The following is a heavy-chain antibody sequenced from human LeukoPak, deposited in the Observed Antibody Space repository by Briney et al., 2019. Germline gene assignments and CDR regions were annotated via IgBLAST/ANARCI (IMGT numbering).Heavy chain of an antibody. D-gene: IGHD3-22*01. CDR1: GYTFTSYG. CDR2: INTYNGHT. J-gene: IGHJ6*03. V-gene: IGHV1-18*01. CDR3: ARVTSSGYPYYYFYYMDV. Sequence: ASVKVSCKASGYTFTSYGISWVRQAPGQGLEWMGWINTYNGHTNYVQKFQGRVTMTTDTSTTTAYMELRGLRSDGTAVFYCARVTSSGYPYYYFYYMDVWGKGTTVTVSS.